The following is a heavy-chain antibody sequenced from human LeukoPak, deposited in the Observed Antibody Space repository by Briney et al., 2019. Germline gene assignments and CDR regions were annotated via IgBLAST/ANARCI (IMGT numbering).Heavy chain of an antibody. Sequence: GGSLRLSCAASGFTFSSYWMHWVRQAPGKGLVWVSRINSDGSSTSYADSVKGRFTISRDNSKNTLYLQMNSLRAEDTAVYYCAKSYYYDSSGYYQFFDYWGQGTLVTVSS. CDR2: INSDGSST. V-gene: IGHV3-74*01. CDR1: GFTFSSYW. CDR3: AKSYYYDSSGYYQFFDY. J-gene: IGHJ4*02. D-gene: IGHD3-22*01.